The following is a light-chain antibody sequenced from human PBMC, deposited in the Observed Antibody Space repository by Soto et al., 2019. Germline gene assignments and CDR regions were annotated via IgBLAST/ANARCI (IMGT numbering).Light chain of an antibody. V-gene: IGKV3-15*01. CDR3: QQYNNWPPIT. CDR2: GAS. Sequence: EIVLTQSPATLSLSPCQRAPLSXTASQSVSNNYLAWYQQRPGQAPRLLIYGASTRATGIPARFSGSGSGTEFTLTISSLQSEDFAVYYCQQYNNWPPITFGQGTRLEIK. CDR1: QSVSNN. J-gene: IGKJ5*01.